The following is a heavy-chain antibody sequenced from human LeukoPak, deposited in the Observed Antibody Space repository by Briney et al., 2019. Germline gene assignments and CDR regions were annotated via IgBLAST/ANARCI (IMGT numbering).Heavy chain of an antibody. V-gene: IGHV1-46*01. J-gene: IGHJ6*03. Sequence: ASVKVSCKASGYTFTSYYMRWVRQAPGQGLGWMGIINPSGGSTSYAQKFQGRVTMTRDMSTSTVYMELSSLRSEDTAVYYCARAHYGDYVLGNYYMDVWGKGTTVTVSS. CDR2: INPSGGST. D-gene: IGHD4-17*01. CDR1: GYTFTSYY. CDR3: ARAHYGDYVLGNYYMDV.